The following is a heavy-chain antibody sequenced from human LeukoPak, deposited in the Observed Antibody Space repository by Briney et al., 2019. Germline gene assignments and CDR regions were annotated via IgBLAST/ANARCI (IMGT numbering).Heavy chain of an antibody. Sequence: GGSLRLSCAASGFTFSSYAMSWVRQAPGKGLEWVSTINDSGGNTHYADSVKGRFTISRDDSKNTVYLQMNSLRAEDTSVYFCARGGESSGYYYADYWGQGTLVTVSS. J-gene: IGHJ4*02. CDR3: ARGGESSGYYYADY. D-gene: IGHD3-22*01. CDR1: GFTFSSYA. V-gene: IGHV3-23*01. CDR2: INDSGGNT.